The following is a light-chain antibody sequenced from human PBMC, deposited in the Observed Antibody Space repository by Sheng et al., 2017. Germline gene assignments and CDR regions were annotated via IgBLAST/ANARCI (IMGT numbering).Light chain of an antibody. CDR1: QSVSTY. J-gene: IGKJ1*01. CDR2: GAS. V-gene: IGKV3-15*01. CDR3: QQYYNWPRT. Sequence: EIVLTQSPATLSLSPGERATLSCRASQSVSTYLAWYQQKPGQAPRLLIYGASTRATGIPARFSGSGSGTEFTLTIRSLQSEDFAVYYCQQYYNWPRTFGQGTKVEIK.